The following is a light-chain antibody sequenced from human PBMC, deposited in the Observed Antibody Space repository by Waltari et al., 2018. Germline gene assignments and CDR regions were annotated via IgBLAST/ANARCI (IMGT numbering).Light chain of an antibody. CDR1: SGHSSNI. CDR3: QTGGHGTWV. V-gene: IGLV4-69*01. CDR2: INSDGSH. Sequence: QLVLTQSPSASASLGASVKLTCTLDSGHSSNIVAWLQQQPEKGPRYLMKINSDGSHSKGDEIPDRFSGSNAGAERYLTISSVQSEDEADYYCQTGGHGTWVFGGGTKLSVL. J-gene: IGLJ3*02.